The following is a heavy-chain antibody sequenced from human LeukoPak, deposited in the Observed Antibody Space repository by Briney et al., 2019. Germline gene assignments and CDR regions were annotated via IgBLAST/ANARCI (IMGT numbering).Heavy chain of an antibody. CDR1: GDSVSSNSAA. D-gene: IGHD4-17*01. CDR3: ARGGRKGDYSAFDY. Sequence: SQTLSLTCALSGDSVSSNSAAWNWIRQSPSRGLEWLVRTYYRSKWYNDYAVSVKSRITINPDTSKNQFSLQLNSVTPEDTAVYYCARGGRKGDYSAFDYWGQGTLVTVSS. V-gene: IGHV6-1*01. J-gene: IGHJ4*02. CDR2: TYYRSKWYN.